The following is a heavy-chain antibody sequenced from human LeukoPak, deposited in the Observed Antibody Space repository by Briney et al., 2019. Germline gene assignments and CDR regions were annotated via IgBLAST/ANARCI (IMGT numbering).Heavy chain of an antibody. CDR1: GFTFSSYS. CDR2: ISSSSSYI. D-gene: IGHD6-19*01. V-gene: IGHV3-21*01. Sequence: GGSLRLSCAASGFTFSSYSMNWVRQAPGKGLEWVSSISSSSSYIYYADSVKGRFTISRHNAKNSLYLQMNSLRAEDTAVYYCASDIAVAGSDYWGQGTLVTVSS. CDR3: ASDIAVAGSDY. J-gene: IGHJ4*02.